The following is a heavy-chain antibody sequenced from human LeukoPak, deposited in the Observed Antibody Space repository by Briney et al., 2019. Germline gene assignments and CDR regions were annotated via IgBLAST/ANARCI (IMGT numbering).Heavy chain of an antibody. CDR3: ARAAAGNRGWDWYYFDY. CDR1: GFTFSGSA. CDR2: ISSSSSDI. D-gene: IGHD6-13*01. Sequence: SGGSLKLSCAASGFTFSGSAIHWVRQAPGRGLEWVSSISSSSSDIYYADSVKGRFTISRDNAKNSLFLQMNNLRAEDTAVYYCARAAAGNRGWDWYYFDYWGQGTLVSVSS. J-gene: IGHJ4*02. V-gene: IGHV3-21*01.